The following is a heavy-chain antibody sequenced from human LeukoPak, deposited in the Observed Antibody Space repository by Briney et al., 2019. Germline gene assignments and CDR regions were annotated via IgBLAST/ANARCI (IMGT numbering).Heavy chain of an antibody. CDR2: ISGSGGST. D-gene: IGHD3-22*01. J-gene: IGHJ1*01. V-gene: IGHV3-23*01. Sequence: GGSLRLSCAASGFTFSSYALSWVRQAPGKGLEWVSAISGSGGSTYYADSVKGRFTISRDNSKNTLYLQMNSLRAEDTAVYYCAKDPYYYDSSGYYPRGQGTLVTVSS. CDR1: GFTFSSYA. CDR3: AKDPYYYDSSGYYP.